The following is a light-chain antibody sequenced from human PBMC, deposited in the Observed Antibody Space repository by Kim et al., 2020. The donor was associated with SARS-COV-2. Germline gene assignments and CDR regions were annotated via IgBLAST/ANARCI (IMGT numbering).Light chain of an antibody. V-gene: IGLV1-47*02. Sequence: QSVLTQPPSVSGTSGQTITIACSGRSANIGTNHVCWYQQVPGMAPKLLIYADNQRPSGVPDRFSCSKSGTSVSLAIRGLRSEDEALYFCATFDDTLRGQLFGGGTQLTVL. CDR1: SANIGTNH. CDR3: ATFDDTLRGQL. CDR2: ADN. J-gene: IGLJ3*02.